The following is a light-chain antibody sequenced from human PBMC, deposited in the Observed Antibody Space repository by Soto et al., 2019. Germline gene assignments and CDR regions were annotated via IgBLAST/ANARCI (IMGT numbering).Light chain of an antibody. CDR3: QQYSSTSIT. CDR2: RAS. CDR1: QSITSW. V-gene: IGKV1-5*03. J-gene: IGKJ5*01. Sequence: DIQMTQSPSTLSASVGDRVTITCRASQSITSWLAWYQQKPGKAPKLLIYRASSLQSGVPSRFSGSGSGTEFTLTITSLQPDDFASYYCQQYSSTSITFGQGTRLEIK.